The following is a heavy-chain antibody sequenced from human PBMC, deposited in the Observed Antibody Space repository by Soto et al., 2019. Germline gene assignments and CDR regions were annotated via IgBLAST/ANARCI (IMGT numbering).Heavy chain of an antibody. CDR3: ARDLFETIFGVVNYYYHYMDV. CDR2: IIPILGIA. Sequence: SVKVSCKASGGTFSSYTISWVRQAPGQGLEWMGRIIPILGIANYAQKFQGRVTITADKSTSTAYTELSSLRSEDTAVYYCARDLFETIFGVVNYYYHYMDVWGKGTTVTVSS. J-gene: IGHJ6*03. CDR1: GGTFSSYT. V-gene: IGHV1-69*04. D-gene: IGHD3-3*01.